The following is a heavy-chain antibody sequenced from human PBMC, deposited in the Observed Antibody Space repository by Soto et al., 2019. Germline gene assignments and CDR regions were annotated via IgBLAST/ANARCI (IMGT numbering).Heavy chain of an antibody. CDR3: AKDRHYDFWSGYAVGYYGMDG. CDR2: ISYDGSNK. J-gene: IGHJ6*02. D-gene: IGHD3-3*01. Sequence: GGSLRLSCAASGFTFSSYGMHWVRQAPGTGLEWVAVISYDGSNKYYADSVKGRFTISRDNSKNTLYLQMNSLRAEDTAVYYCAKDRHYDFWSGYAVGYYGMDGWGQGTTVTVS. V-gene: IGHV3-30*18. CDR1: GFTFSSYG.